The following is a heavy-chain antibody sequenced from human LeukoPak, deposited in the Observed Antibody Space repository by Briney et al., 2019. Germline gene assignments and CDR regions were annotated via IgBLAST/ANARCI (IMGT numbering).Heavy chain of an antibody. CDR2: INGGGDIM. Sequence: GRSLRLSCAASGFSLRAYDLIWVRQAPGKGLDWVSIINGGGDIMMYEDSVKGRFTISRDNSKNTFYLQMNSLRVEDTAVYYCAMRDRGYGLDIWGQGTMVTVSS. V-gene: IGHV3-23*01. CDR1: GFSLRAYD. CDR3: AMRDRGYGLDI. J-gene: IGHJ3*02. D-gene: IGHD3-10*01.